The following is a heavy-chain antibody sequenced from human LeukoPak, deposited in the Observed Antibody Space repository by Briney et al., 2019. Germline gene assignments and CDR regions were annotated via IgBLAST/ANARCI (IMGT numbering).Heavy chain of an antibody. CDR2: IYYSGST. V-gene: IGHV4-30-4*01. CDR1: GGSISSGDYY. CDR3: ARAVLGITMVRGVNTEYFQH. D-gene: IGHD3-10*01. Sequence: SETLSLTCTVYGGSISSGDYYWSWIRQPPGKGLEWIGYIYYSGSTYYNPSLKSRVTISVDTSKNQFSLKLSSVTAADTAVYYCARAVLGITMVRGVNTEYFQHWGQGTLVTVSS. J-gene: IGHJ1*01.